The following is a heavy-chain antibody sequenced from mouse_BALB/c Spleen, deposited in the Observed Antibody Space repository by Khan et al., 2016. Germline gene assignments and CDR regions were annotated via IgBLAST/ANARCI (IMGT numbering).Heavy chain of an antibody. CDR3: ARWYYYGKGYFDY. D-gene: IGHD1-1*01. CDR2: ISYSGST. J-gene: IGHJ2*01. Sequence: EVQLQESGPGLVKPSQSLSLTCTVTGYSITSDYAWNWIRQFPGNKLEWMGYISYSGSTSYNPSLKSRISITRDTSKNQFFLQLNSVTTEDTATYYCARWYYYGKGYFDYWGQGTTLTVSS. V-gene: IGHV3-2*02. CDR1: GYSITSDYA.